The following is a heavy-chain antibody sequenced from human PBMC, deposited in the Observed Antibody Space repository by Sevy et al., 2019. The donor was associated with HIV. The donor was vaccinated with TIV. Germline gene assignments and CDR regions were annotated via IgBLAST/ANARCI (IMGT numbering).Heavy chain of an antibody. CDR1: GFTFSSYE. D-gene: IGHD6-13*01. V-gene: IGHV3-48*03. J-gene: IGHJ4*02. Sequence: GGSLRLSCAASGFTFSSYEMNWVRQAPGKGLEWVSYISSSGSTIYYADSVKGRFTISRDNAKNSLYLQMNSLRAEDTAVYYCARDLFRFSFVMYSSSWYGGYWGQGTLVTVSS. CDR2: ISSSGSTI. CDR3: ARDLFRFSFVMYSSSWYGGY.